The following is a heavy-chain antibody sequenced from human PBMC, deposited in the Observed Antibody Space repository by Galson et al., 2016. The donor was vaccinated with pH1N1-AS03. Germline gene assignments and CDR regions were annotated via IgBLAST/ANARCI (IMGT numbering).Heavy chain of an antibody. CDR2: TYWRAKWYN. Sequence: CAISGDSVSSNIDAWNWIRQSPSGGLEWLGRTYWRAKWYNDYAVSVKSRITINPDTSKNQFSLQLTSVIPDDTAVYYCARGRYSGFDIWCQGAKVTVSS. CDR1: GDSVSSNIDA. J-gene: IGHJ3*02. D-gene: IGHD2-15*01. CDR3: ARGRYSGFDI. V-gene: IGHV6-1*01.